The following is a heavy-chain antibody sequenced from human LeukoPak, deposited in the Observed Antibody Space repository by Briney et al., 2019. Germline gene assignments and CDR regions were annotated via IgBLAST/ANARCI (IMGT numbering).Heavy chain of an antibody. CDR2: IYYSGST. D-gene: IGHD3-3*01. V-gene: IGHV4-59*01. J-gene: IGHJ4*02. CDR1: GGSISSYY. Sequence: SETLSLTCTVSGGSISSYYWSWIRQPPGKGLEWIGYIYYSGSTNYNPSLESRVTISVDTSKNQFSLKLSSVTAADTAVYYCARVSPYYDFWSGYLDYWGQGTLVTVSS. CDR3: ARVSPYYDFWSGYLDY.